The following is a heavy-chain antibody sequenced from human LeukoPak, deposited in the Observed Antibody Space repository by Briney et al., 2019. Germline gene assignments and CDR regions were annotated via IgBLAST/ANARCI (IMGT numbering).Heavy chain of an antibody. J-gene: IGHJ5*02. D-gene: IGHD6-6*01. CDR1: GFTFSSYA. Sequence: PGGSLRLSCAASGFTFSSYAMSWVRQAPGKGLGWVSAISGSGGSTYYADSVKGRFTISRDNSKNTLYLQMNSLRAEDTAVYYCAKTPEEYSSSSGRGDWFDPWGQGTLVTVSS. CDR3: AKTPEEYSSSSGRGDWFDP. CDR2: ISGSGGST. V-gene: IGHV3-23*01.